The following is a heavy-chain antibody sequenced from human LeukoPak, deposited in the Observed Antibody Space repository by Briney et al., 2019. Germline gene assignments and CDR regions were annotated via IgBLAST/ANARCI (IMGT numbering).Heavy chain of an antibody. J-gene: IGHJ2*01. D-gene: IGHD1-1*01. Sequence: GGSLRLSCAASGFTFSYYNMNWVRQARGKGLEWVSYISSSSDTVFYPDSVKGRFTISRDNAKNSLYLQMYSLRDDDTAVYYCARDDTGNSGHFDLWGRGTLVTVSS. CDR1: GFTFSYYN. CDR3: ARDDTGNSGHFDL. V-gene: IGHV3-48*02. CDR2: ISSSSDTV.